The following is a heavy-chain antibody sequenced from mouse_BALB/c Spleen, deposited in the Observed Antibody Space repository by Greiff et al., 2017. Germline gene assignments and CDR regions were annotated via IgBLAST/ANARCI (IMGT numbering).Heavy chain of an antibody. CDR3: ARSDYGFDY. Sequence: QVQLQQPGAELVKPGTSVKLSCKASGYNFTSYWINWVKLRPGQGLEWIGDIYPGSGSTNYNEKFKSKATLTVDTSSSTAYMQLSSLASEDSALYYCARSDYGFDYWGQGTTLTVSS. V-gene: IGHV1-55*01. J-gene: IGHJ2*01. D-gene: IGHD2-4*01. CDR1: GYNFTSYW. CDR2: IYPGSGST.